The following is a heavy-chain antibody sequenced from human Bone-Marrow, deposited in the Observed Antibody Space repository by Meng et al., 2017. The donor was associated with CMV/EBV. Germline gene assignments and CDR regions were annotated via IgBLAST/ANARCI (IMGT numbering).Heavy chain of an antibody. CDR1: GFTFDDYA. CDR2: ISWNSGSI. CDR3: AKGTVTTYYGMDV. Sequence: SLKISCAASGFTFDDYAMHWVRQAPGKGLEWVSGISWNSGSIGHADSVKGRFTISRDNAKNSLYLQMNSLRAEDTALYYCAKGTVTTYYGMDVWGQGTTVTVSS. D-gene: IGHD4-11*01. J-gene: IGHJ6*02. V-gene: IGHV3-9*01.